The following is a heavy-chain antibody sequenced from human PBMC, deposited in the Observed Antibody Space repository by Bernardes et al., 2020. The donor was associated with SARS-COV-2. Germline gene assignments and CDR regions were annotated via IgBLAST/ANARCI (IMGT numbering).Heavy chain of an antibody. V-gene: IGHV3-11*05. Sequence: GGSLRLSCAASGFTFSDYYMSWIRQAPGKGLEWVSYISSSSSYTNYADSVKGRFTISRDNAKNSLYLQMNSLRAEDTAVYYCARGSHVCSSTSCYGGFDYWGQGTLVTVSS. CDR2: ISSSSSYT. J-gene: IGHJ4*02. CDR3: ARGSHVCSSTSCYGGFDY. CDR1: GFTFSDYY. D-gene: IGHD2-2*01.